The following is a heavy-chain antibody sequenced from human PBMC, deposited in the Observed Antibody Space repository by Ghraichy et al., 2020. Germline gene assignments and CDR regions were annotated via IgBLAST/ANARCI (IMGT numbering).Heavy chain of an antibody. CDR2: FDPEDGET. D-gene: IGHD4-17*01. CDR1: GYTLTELS. CDR3: ATVPPTVTRVVAFDI. V-gene: IGHV1-24*01. Sequence: ASVKVSCKVSGYTLTELSMHWVRQAPGKGLEWMGGFDPEDGETIYAQKFQGRVTMTEDTSTDTAYMELSSLRSEDTAVYYCATVPPTVTRVVAFDIWGQGTMVTVSS. J-gene: IGHJ3*02.